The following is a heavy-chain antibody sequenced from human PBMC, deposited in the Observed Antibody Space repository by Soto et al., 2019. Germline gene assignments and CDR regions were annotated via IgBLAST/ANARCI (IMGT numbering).Heavy chain of an antibody. CDR3: AITYFRDNSCPRDFDF. CDR2: FIPILDMA. Sequence: QVQVVQSGAEVKKPESSVKVSCKPSGGTFNTYTVNWVRLAPGHGLEWMGRFIPILDMANYAQKFQDRVTITAVRYTFTAYMELNSLTSDDTAVYYCAITYFRDNSCPRDFDFWGPGTRVTVSS. V-gene: IGHV1-69*02. D-gene: IGHD2-21*01. CDR1: GGTFNTYT. J-gene: IGHJ4*02.